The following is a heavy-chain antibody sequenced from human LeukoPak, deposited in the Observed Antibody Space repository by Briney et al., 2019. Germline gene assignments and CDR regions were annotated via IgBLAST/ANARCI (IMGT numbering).Heavy chain of an antibody. CDR3: ARGTPDFRAVPDPNFDD. V-gene: IGHV1-2*02. CDR1: GYTFTSYA. D-gene: IGHD6-19*01. J-gene: IGHJ4*02. CDR2: INPNSGGT. Sequence: GASVKVSCKASGYTFTSYAMNWVRQAPGQGLEWMGWINPNSGGTNSAQKFQGRVSMTRDTSISSAYIELNRLRSDDTAVYYCARGTPDFRAVPDPNFDDWGQGTLVTVSS.